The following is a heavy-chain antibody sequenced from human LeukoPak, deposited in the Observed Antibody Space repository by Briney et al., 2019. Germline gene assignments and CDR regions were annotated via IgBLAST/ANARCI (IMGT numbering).Heavy chain of an antibody. CDR1: GYTFTGYY. J-gene: IGHJ4*02. CDR2: INPNSGDT. V-gene: IGHV1-2*02. Sequence: ASVKVSCKASGYTFTGYYLHWVRQAPGQGLEWMGWINPNSGDTNYAQKFQGRVTMTRDTSISTAYMELSRLRSDDTAVYYCARWMATVTTPDYWGQGTLVTVSS. CDR3: ARWMATVTTPDY. D-gene: IGHD4-11*01.